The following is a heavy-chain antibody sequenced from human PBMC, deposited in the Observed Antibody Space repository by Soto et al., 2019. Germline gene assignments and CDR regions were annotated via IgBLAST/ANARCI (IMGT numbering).Heavy chain of an antibody. Sequence: QVHLVQSGAEVKKPGASVKVSCKGSGYAFTTYGITWVRQAPGQGLEWMGWISAHNGNTNYAQKLQGRVTVTRDTSTSTAYMEMSCQRSDDTAVYYCARGRYGDYWGQGALVTVSS. CDR1: GYAFTTYG. CDR3: ARGRYGDY. D-gene: IGHD1-1*01. V-gene: IGHV1-18*01. J-gene: IGHJ4*02. CDR2: ISAHNGNT.